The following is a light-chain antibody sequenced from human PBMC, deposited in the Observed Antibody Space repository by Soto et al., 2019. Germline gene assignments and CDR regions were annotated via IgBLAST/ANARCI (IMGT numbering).Light chain of an antibody. J-gene: IGLJ3*02. CDR1: SSNIGAGYG. CDR2: GNN. V-gene: IGLV1-40*01. Sequence: QSVLTQPPSVSGAPGQRVIISCTGSSSNIGAGYGVHWFQQFPGTAPKLLIYGNNNRPLGVPDRFSGSKSGTSASLAITGLQAEDEADYYCQSYDSSLSGWVFGGGTKVTVL. CDR3: QSYDSSLSGWV.